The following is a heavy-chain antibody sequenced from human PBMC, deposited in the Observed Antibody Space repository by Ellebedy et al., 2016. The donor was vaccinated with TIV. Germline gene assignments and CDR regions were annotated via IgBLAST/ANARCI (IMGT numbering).Heavy chain of an antibody. V-gene: IGHV3-11*01. CDR3: ARDTRFIDQQHNWFDP. CDR2: ISSSGSTI. D-gene: IGHD2-2*01. Sequence: GESLKISCAASGFIFSDYAMSWIRQAPGKGLEWVSYISSSGSTIYYADSVKGRFTIYRDNAKNSLYLQMNSLRAEDTAVYYCARDTRFIDQQHNWFDPWGQGTLVTVSS. J-gene: IGHJ5*02. CDR1: GFIFSDYA.